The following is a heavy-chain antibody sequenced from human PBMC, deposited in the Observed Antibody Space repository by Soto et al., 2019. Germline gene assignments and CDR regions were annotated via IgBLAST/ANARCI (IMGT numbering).Heavy chain of an antibody. Sequence: QVQLVQSGAEVKKPGSSVKVSCKASGGTFSSYAISWVRQAPGQGLEWMGGIIPIFGTANYAQKFQGRVMXTXXESTGTAHRELSSLRSEDTAGYYCARVGAVAGNGYWGQGALVTVSS. J-gene: IGHJ4*02. CDR2: IIPIFGTA. D-gene: IGHD6-19*01. CDR1: GGTFSSYA. V-gene: IGHV1-69*12. CDR3: ARVGAVAGNGY.